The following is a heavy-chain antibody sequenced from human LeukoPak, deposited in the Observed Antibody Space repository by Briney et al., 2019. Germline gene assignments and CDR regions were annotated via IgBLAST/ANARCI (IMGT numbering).Heavy chain of an antibody. CDR1: GGSISSYY. CDR3: ASSPYGRDGYNFDFDY. Sequence: SETLSLTCTVSGGSISSYYWSWIRQPPGKGLEWIGYVSYRGSTNYNPSLKSRVTASVDTSKNQFSLKLSSVTAADTAVYYCASSPYGRDGYNFDFDYWVQGTLVIVSS. CDR2: VSYRGST. D-gene: IGHD5-24*01. J-gene: IGHJ4*02. V-gene: IGHV4-59*01.